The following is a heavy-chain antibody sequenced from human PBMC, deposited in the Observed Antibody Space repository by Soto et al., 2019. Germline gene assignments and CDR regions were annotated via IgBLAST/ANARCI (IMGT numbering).Heavy chain of an antibody. V-gene: IGHV3-33*01. Sequence: QVQLVESGGGVVQPGRSLRLSCAASGFTFSSYGMHWVRQAPGKGLEWVAVIWYDGSNKYYADSVKGRFTISRDNSKNTMYPQMNSLRAEDTAVYYCTRATPLSFYNREPYSGMDVWCQGTTVTVSS. D-gene: IGHD1-1*01. CDR2: IWYDGSNK. CDR3: TRATPLSFYNREPYSGMDV. J-gene: IGHJ6*02. CDR1: GFTFSSYG.